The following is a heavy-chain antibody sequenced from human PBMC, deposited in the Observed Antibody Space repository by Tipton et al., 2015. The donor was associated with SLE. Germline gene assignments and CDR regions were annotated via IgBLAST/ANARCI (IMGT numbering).Heavy chain of an antibody. CDR3: SRAGGYQYFEY. V-gene: IGHV3-30*03. Sequence: SLRLSCAASGFTFRSYGIHWVRQAPGKGLEWVAVISYDESNKYYADSVKGHFTISRDNARNTLYLQMNSLRGEDTAVYYCSRAGGYQYFEYWGQGTLVTVSS. J-gene: IGHJ4*02. D-gene: IGHD3-16*02. CDR2: ISYDESNK. CDR1: GFTFRSYG.